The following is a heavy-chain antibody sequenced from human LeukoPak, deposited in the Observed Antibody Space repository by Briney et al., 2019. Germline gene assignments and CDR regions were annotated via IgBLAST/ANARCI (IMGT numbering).Heavy chain of an antibody. V-gene: IGHV4-59*08. CDR3: ARQSSSSGSYWTHPPLNAFDI. D-gene: IGHD1-26*01. CDR2: LYNIGST. CDR1: GGSIRSFY. J-gene: IGHJ3*02. Sequence: AHTLALSCTFSGGSIRSFYWRWIRQPPRKALEERGYLYNIGSTNYNPSLKSRFSISGDTSKNQFSLRLTSVTAADTAVYYCARQSSSSGSYWTHPPLNAFDIWGQGTRVTVAA.